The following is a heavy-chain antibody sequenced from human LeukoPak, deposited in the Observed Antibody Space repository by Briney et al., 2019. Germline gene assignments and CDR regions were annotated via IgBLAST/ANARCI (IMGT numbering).Heavy chain of an antibody. Sequence: GGSLRLSCAASGFTFSSYAMSWGRQAPGKGLEWVSAITSGGSAYYADSVKGRFTISRDNSKNTLYLQMNSLRAEDTAVYYCAKPYSSGWYPHFDNWGQGTLVTVSS. CDR3: AKPYSSGWYPHFDN. D-gene: IGHD6-19*01. CDR2: ITSGGSA. CDR1: GFTFSSYA. J-gene: IGHJ4*02. V-gene: IGHV3-23*01.